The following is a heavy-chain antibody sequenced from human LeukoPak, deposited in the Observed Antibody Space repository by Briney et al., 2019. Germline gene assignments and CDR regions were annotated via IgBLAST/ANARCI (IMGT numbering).Heavy chain of an antibody. CDR3: ARGEMATIIDY. CDR2: ISSSSSYI. CDR1: GFTFSSYS. D-gene: IGHD5-24*01. J-gene: IGHJ4*02. V-gene: IGHV3-21*01. Sequence: PGGSLRLSCAASGFTFSSYSMNWVRQAPGKGLEWVSSISSSSSYICYADSVKGRFTISRDNAKNSLYLQMNSLRAEDTAVYYCARGEMATIIDYWGQGTLVTVSS.